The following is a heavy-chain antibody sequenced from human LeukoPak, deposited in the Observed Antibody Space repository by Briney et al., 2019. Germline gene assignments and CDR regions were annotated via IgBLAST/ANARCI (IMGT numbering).Heavy chain of an antibody. CDR3: ASQNYYDTSGYRH. D-gene: IGHD3-22*01. Sequence: ASVKVSCKASGNTFSSYFIHWVRQAPGQGLEWMGGIIPIFGTANYAHRFQGRVTLTADESTGTAYMELSSLRSEDTAVYYCASQNYYDTSGYRHWGQGTLVTVSS. CDR2: IIPIFGTA. V-gene: IGHV1-69*13. J-gene: IGHJ1*01. CDR1: GNTFSSYF.